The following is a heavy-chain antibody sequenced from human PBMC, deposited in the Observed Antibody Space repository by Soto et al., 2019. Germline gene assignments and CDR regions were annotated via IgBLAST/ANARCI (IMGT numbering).Heavy chain of an antibody. J-gene: IGHJ3*02. V-gene: IGHV3-21*01. Sequence: EVQLVESGGGRVKPGGSLRLSCAASGFSFSTYSMNWVRQAPGKGLEWVSSIHSSSRYIYYADSVKGRFTISRDNAKNSPFLQMSSLRAEDTAVYYCARGSQNFWMREDAFDIWGQGTMVSVSS. CDR1: GFSFSTYS. CDR2: IHSSSRYI. D-gene: IGHD3-3*01. CDR3: ARGSQNFWMREDAFDI.